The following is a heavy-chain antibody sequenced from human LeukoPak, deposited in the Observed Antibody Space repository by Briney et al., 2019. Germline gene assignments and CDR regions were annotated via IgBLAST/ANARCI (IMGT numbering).Heavy chain of an antibody. V-gene: IGHV4-59*08. J-gene: IGHJ6*02. Sequence: SETLSLTCTVSGGSISSYYWSWIRQPPGKGLEWIGYIYYSGSTNYNPSLKSRVTISVDASKNQFSLKLSSVTAADTAVYYCARWPVSGWYSEHRGPPTYYYYGMDVWGQGTTVTVSS. CDR2: IYYSGST. CDR3: ARWPVSGWYSEHRGPPTYYYYGMDV. CDR1: GGSISSYY. D-gene: IGHD6-19*01.